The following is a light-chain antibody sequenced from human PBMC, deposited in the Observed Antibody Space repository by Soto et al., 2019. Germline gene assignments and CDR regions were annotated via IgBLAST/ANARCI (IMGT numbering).Light chain of an antibody. Sequence: EVLLTQSPATLSVSPGEGVTLSCRASQSVSSYLAWYQQRPGQAPRLLIYDASNRATGIPARFSGSGSGTDFTLTISSLEPEDFAVYYCQQRSNWPPLTFGGGTKVDIK. CDR2: DAS. CDR1: QSVSSY. CDR3: QQRSNWPPLT. V-gene: IGKV3-11*01. J-gene: IGKJ4*01.